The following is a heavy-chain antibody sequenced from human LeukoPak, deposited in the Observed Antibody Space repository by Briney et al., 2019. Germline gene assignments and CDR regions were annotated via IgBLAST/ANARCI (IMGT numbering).Heavy chain of an antibody. Sequence: PGGSLRLSCAASGFTFSSYGMHWVRQAPGKGLEWVAFIRYDGSNKYYADSVKGRFTISRDNSKNTLYLQMNSLRAEDTAVYYCAKDLRRELLWFRELDYWGQGTLVTVSS. CDR2: IRYDGSNK. CDR3: AKDLRRELLWFRELDY. J-gene: IGHJ4*02. V-gene: IGHV3-30*02. CDR1: GFTFSSYG. D-gene: IGHD3-10*01.